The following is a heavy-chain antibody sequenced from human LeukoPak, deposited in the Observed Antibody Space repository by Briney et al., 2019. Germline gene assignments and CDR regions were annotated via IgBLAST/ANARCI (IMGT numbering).Heavy chain of an antibody. J-gene: IGHJ1*01. CDR2: ISPRGDIT. CDR3: AKDDDWGRFNH. CDR1: GFSFRSHG. D-gene: IGHD3-16*01. Sequence: GGTLRLSCAASGFSFRSHGMNWGPQAPGKGLEWVSGISPRGDITYYKDSVRGRFTISKDNFKNTVSLQLNSLRAEDTAMYYCAKDDDWGRFNHWGQGTLVTVSS. V-gene: IGHV3-23*01.